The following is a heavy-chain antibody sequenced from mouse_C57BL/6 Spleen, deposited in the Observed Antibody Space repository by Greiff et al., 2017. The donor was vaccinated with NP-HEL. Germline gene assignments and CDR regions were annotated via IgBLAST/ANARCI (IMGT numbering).Heavy chain of an antibody. CDR1: GFTFSSYG. CDR2: ISSGGSYT. J-gene: IGHJ4*01. CDR3: ARQLRNAMDY. Sequence: EVMLVESGGDLVKPGGSLKLSCAASGFTFSSYGMSWVRQTPDKRLEWVATISSGGSYTYYPGSVKGRFTISRDNAKNTLYLQMSSLKSEDTAMYYCARQLRNAMDYWGQGTSVTVSS. V-gene: IGHV5-6*01.